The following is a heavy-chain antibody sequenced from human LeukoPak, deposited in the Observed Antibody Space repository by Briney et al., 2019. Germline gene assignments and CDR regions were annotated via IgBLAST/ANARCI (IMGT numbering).Heavy chain of an antibody. CDR1: GFTFSSYA. V-gene: IGHV3-23*01. D-gene: IGHD2-2*03. J-gene: IGHJ5*02. CDR2: LNSNGGTT. Sequence: PGGSLRLSCAASGFTFSSYAMSWVRQAPGKGLEWVSTLNSNGGTTYYADSVKGRFTISRGNSKSTLYLQMNSLRAEDTAVYYCAKRKVDFVVVPAGWTGWFDLWGQGTLVTVSS. CDR3: AKRKVDFVVVPAGWTGWFDL.